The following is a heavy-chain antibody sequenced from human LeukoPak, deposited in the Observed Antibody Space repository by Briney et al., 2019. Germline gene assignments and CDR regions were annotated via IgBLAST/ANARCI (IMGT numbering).Heavy chain of an antibody. Sequence: PGGSLRLSCAGSGLNFSRCWMHWVRQAPGKGLEWVSSISSSSSYIHYADSVKGRFTISRDNAKNSLCLQMNSLRAEDTAVYYCARGGFSGWAVYAFDIWGQGTMVTVSS. D-gene: IGHD6-19*01. CDR1: GLNFSRCW. CDR3: ARGGFSGWAVYAFDI. CDR2: ISSSSSYI. J-gene: IGHJ3*02. V-gene: IGHV3-21*01.